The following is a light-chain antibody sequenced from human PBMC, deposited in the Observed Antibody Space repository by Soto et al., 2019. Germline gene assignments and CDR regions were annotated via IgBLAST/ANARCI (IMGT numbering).Light chain of an antibody. CDR1: QRLSSN. CDR2: GAS. J-gene: IGKJ1*01. Sequence: EIVLTRSPVTLSVSPGERVTLSCRASQRLSSNLAWYQQRPGQAPRLLIYGASIRATDIPARFIGSGSGTEFTLTISSLQSEDFAVYYCQQYINWPRTFGQGTKVDIK. CDR3: QQYINWPRT. V-gene: IGKV3-15*01.